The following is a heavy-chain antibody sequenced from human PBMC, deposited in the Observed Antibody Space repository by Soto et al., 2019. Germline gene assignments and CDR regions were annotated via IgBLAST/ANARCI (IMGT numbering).Heavy chain of an antibody. CDR3: ARALFGEEIN. V-gene: IGHV4-31*03. J-gene: IGHJ4*02. CDR2: IFYSGTT. D-gene: IGHD3-10*02. CDR1: GASISSGGFY. Sequence: QVQLQESGPGLVKPSQTLSLTCNVSGASISSGGFYWSWIRQHPAKGLEWIGYIFYSGTTYYNPSLKTRLNISVDTSKNHFSLHLRSVTAADTAVYYCARALFGEEINWGQGTLVTVSS.